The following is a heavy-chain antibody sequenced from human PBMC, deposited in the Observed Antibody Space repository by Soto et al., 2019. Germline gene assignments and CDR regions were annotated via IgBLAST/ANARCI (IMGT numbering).Heavy chain of an antibody. J-gene: IGHJ5*02. CDR3: ARGDSSSSGWFDP. Sequence: PSETLSLTCTVSGGSISSYYWSWIRQPPGKGLEWIGYIYYSGSTNYNPSLKSRVTISVDTSKNQFSLKLSSVTAADTAVYYCARGDSSSSGWFDPWGQGTLVTVSS. D-gene: IGHD6-6*01. CDR1: GGSISSYY. CDR2: IYYSGST. V-gene: IGHV4-59*01.